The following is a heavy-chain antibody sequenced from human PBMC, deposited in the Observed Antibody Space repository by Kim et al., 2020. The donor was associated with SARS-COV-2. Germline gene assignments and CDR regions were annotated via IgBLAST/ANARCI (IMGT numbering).Heavy chain of an antibody. D-gene: IGHD2-21*01. Sequence: GGSLRLSCAASGFSVGDYYMNWVRQALGKGLEWVSVIYAGGDTYYADSVKGRFTISRDISKNTLFLQMSSLRAEDTAVYHCARGSGSHNTWAYFDYCGQG. V-gene: IGHV3-53*01. J-gene: IGHJ4*02. CDR3: ARGSGSHNTWAYFDY. CDR1: GFSVGDYY. CDR2: IYAGGDT.